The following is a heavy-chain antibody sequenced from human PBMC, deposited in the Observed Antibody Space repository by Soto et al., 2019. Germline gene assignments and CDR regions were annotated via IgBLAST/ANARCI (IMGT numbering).Heavy chain of an antibody. Sequence: QVQLVESGGGVVQPGRSLRLSCAASEFPFSNYGMHWVRQAPGKGLEWVAHISYDGSNKHYADSVKGRFTISRDNSKNMLFLQMSSLRTEDTAVYYCAGGQYYFDYCGQGTRVSVS. CDR3: AGGQYYFDY. V-gene: IGHV3-30*03. CDR2: ISYDGSNK. D-gene: IGHD2-15*01. J-gene: IGHJ4*02. CDR1: EFPFSNYG.